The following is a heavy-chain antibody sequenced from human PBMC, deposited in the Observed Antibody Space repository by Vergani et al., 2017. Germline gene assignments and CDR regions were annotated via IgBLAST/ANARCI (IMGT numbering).Heavy chain of an antibody. D-gene: IGHD3-10*01. V-gene: IGHV3-49*05. CDR2: IRSKAYGQAT. Sequence: EVQMVESGGGLVKPGGSLRLSCTASGFTFGYYAMDWFRQAPGQGLEWVGGIRSKAYGQATIYAASVKGRFTISRDDSKSIAYLQMNKLQTEDTAMYYCVRDQVTMLRGSDALDIWGQGTMVTVSS. J-gene: IGHJ3*02. CDR3: VRDQVTMLRGSDALDI. CDR1: GFTFGYYA.